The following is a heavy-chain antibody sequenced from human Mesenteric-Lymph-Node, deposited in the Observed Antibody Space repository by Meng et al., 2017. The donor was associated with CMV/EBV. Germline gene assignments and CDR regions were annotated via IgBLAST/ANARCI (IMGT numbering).Heavy chain of an antibody. CDR3: AKDMTYYYDSSGYYPGIMWFDP. D-gene: IGHD3-22*01. V-gene: IGHV3-23*01. Sequence: GESLKISCAASGFTFSSYAMSWVRQAPGKGLEWVSAISGSGGSTYYADSVKGRFTISRDNSKNTLYLQMNSLRAEDTAVYYCAKDMTYYYDSSGYYPGIMWFDPWGQGTLVTVSS. CDR1: GFTFSSYA. J-gene: IGHJ5*02. CDR2: ISGSGGST.